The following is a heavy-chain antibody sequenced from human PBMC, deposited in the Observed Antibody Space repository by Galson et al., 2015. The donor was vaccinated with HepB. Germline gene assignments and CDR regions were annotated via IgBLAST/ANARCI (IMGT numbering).Heavy chain of an antibody. J-gene: IGHJ4*02. V-gene: IGHV4-34*01. D-gene: IGHD3-16*01. CDR2: INHSGRT. Sequence: SETLSLTCGVSGESFSTHSWTWIRQFPGMGLEWIGEINHSGRTNYKPSPKSRVTISLDTSKNQLSLRLTSVTAAGTAVYYCARVGVISFGGPFVVPYFLDYWSQGTLVTVSS. CDR1: GESFSTHS. CDR3: ARVGVISFGGPFVVPYFLDY.